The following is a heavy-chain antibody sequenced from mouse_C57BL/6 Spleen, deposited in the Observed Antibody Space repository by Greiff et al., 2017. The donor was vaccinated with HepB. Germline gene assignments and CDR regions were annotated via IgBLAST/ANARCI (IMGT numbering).Heavy chain of an antibody. V-gene: IGHV1-69*01. J-gene: IGHJ3*01. CDR1: GYTFTSYW. D-gene: IGHD2-2*01. Sequence: VQLQQPGAELVMPGASVKLSCKASGYTFTSYWMHWVKQRPGQGLEWIGEIDPSDSYTNYNQKFKGKSTLTVAKSSSTAYMQLSSLTSEDSAVYYCATQGGYGYDAWFAYWGQGTLVTVSA. CDR3: ATQGGYGYDAWFAY. CDR2: IDPSDSYT.